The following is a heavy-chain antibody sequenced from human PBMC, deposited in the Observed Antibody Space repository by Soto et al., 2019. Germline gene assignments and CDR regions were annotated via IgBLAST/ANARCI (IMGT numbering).Heavy chain of an antibody. Sequence: QVQLVQSGAEVKKPGSSVKVSCKASGGTFSNYAISWVRQAPGQGLEWMGGITPIFGTANYAQKFQGRVTITADEYMNTSYMELSRLRSEDTAVYYCAQTLGLAVAGPGRFDLWGRGTLVTVAS. CDR3: AQTLGLAVAGPGRFDL. V-gene: IGHV1-69*12. CDR1: GGTFSNYA. J-gene: IGHJ2*01. CDR2: ITPIFGTA. D-gene: IGHD6-19*01.